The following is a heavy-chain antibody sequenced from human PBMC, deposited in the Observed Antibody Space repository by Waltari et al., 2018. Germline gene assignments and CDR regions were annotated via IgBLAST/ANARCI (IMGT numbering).Heavy chain of an antibody. CDR3: GGGGLDGAAY. Sequence: EVQLMESGGDLVQPGGSLRLSCVGSGFTCNTFWMNWSRQAPGKGLVWVSRINNEGTYTTYADSVKGRFTISRDNAKNTLYLQMNSLRVEDTAVYYRGGGGLDGAAYWGQGTLVNVSS. D-gene: IGHD3-16*01. V-gene: IGHV3-74*01. CDR2: INNEGTYT. CDR1: GFTCNTFW. J-gene: IGHJ4*02.